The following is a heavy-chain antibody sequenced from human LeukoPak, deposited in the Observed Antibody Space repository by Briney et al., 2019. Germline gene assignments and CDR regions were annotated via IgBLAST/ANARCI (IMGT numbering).Heavy chain of an antibody. J-gene: IGHJ4*02. V-gene: IGHV4-59*01. CDR3: ARLSAAGDYVDC. Sequence: RASETLSLTCAVYGGSFSGYYWSWIRQPPGKGLEWIGYIYYSGSTNCNPSLKSRVTLSADTSRNQFSLKLSSVTAADTAVYYCARLSAAGDYVDCRGQGTLVTVSS. CDR2: IYYSGST. D-gene: IGHD6-13*01. CDR1: GGSFSGYY.